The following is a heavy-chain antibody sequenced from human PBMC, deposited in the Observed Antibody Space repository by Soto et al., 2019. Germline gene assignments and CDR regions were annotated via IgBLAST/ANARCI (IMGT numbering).Heavy chain of an antibody. Sequence: SETLSLTCTVSGGSISSYYWSWIRQPPGKGLEWIGYIHYSGSTNYNPSLKSRVTISVDTSKNQFSLKLSSVTAADTAVYYCARAGGVVPAAISWFDPWGQGALVTVSS. CDR3: ARAGGVVPAAISWFDP. CDR1: GGSISSYY. CDR2: IHYSGST. V-gene: IGHV4-59*01. J-gene: IGHJ5*02. D-gene: IGHD2-2*01.